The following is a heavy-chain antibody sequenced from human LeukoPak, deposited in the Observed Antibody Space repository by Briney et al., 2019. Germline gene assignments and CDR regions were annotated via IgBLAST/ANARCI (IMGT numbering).Heavy chain of an antibody. J-gene: IGHJ3*02. CDR3: AKAGIIYDYVWGSYRYTQNAFDI. CDR2: ISWNSGSI. Sequence: PGGSLRLSCAASGFTFDDYAMHWVRQAPWKGLERGSGISWNSGSIGYADSVKGRFTISRDNAKNSRYLQMNSLSAEDTAVYYCAKAGIIYDYVWGSYRYTQNAFDIWGQGTMVTVSS. V-gene: IGHV3-9*01. CDR1: GFTFDDYA. D-gene: IGHD3-16*02.